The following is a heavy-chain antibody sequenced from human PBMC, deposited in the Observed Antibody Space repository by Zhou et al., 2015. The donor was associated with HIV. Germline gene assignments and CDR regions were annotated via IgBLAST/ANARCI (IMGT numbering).Heavy chain of an antibody. CDR2: IIPIFGTA. CDR3: ARKELPGGNYYYYGMDV. D-gene: IGHD1-7*01. J-gene: IGHJ6*02. V-gene: IGHV1-69*12. CDR1: GGTFSSYA. Sequence: QVQLVQSGAEVKKPGSSVKVSCKASGGTFSSYAISWVRQAPGQGLEWMGGIIPIFGTANYAQKFQGRVTITADESTSTAYMELSSLRSEDTAVYYCARKELPGGNYYYYGMDVWGQGTTVTVSS.